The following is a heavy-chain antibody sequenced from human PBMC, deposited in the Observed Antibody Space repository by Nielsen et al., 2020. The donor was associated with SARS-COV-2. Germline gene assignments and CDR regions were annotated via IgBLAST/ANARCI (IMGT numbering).Heavy chain of an antibody. V-gene: IGHV3-9*01. J-gene: IGHJ6*02. CDR3: ARDRYGSGSYHYYYGMDV. Sequence: SLKISCAASGFTFDDYAMHWVRQAPGKGLEWVSGISWNSGSIGYADSVKGRFTISRDNAKNSLYLQMNSLRAEDTAVYYCARDRYGSGSYHYYYGMDVWGQGTTVTVSS. CDR2: ISWNSGSI. CDR1: GFTFDDYA. D-gene: IGHD3-10*01.